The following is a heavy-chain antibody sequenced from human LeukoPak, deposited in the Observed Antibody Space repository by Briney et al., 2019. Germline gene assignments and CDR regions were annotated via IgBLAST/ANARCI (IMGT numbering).Heavy chain of an antibody. CDR2: IYNDGGT. Sequence: PGGSLRLSCVASGFTFSIHWMTWVRQAPGKGLEWVSIIYNDGGTYYADSVKGRFTISRDNSKNTLFLQMNSLRAEDTAVYFCARLYYDILTAIRNWGQGTLVTVSS. D-gene: IGHD3-9*01. V-gene: IGHV3-53*01. J-gene: IGHJ4*02. CDR1: GFTFSIHW. CDR3: ARLYYDILTAIRN.